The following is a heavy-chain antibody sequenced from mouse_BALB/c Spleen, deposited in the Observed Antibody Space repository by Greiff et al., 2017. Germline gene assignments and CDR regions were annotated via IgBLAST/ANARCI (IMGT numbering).Heavy chain of an antibody. CDR2: IYPGDGDT. CDR1: GYAFSSYW. V-gene: IGHV1-80*01. CDR3: ARELRDY. D-gene: IGHD2-4*01. J-gene: IGHJ4*01. Sequence: QVQLKESGAELVRPGSSVKISCKASGYAFSSYWMNWVKQRPGQGLEWIGQIYPGDGDTNYNGKFKGKATLTADKSSSTAYMQLSSLTSEDSAVYFCARELRDYWGQGTSVTVSS.